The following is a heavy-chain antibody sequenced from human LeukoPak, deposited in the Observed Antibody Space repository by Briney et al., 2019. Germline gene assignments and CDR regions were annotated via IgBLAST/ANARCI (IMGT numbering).Heavy chain of an antibody. CDR1: GGSISSGSYY. V-gene: IGHV4-61*02. CDR3: ARLAEQQLVGPFDY. D-gene: IGHD6-13*01. CDR2: IYTSGST. J-gene: IGHJ4*02. Sequence: SETLSLTCTVSGGSISSGSYYWSWIRQPAGKGLEWIGRIYTSGSTNYNPSLKRRVTISVDTSKNQFSLKLTSVIAADTAVYYCARLAEQQLVGPFDYWGQGTLVTVSS.